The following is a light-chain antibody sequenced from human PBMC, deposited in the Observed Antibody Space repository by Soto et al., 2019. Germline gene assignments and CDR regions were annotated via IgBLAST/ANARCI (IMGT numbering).Light chain of an antibody. Sequence: DIQVTQSPSTLSASVGDRVTITCRASQTISGWLAWYQQKPGKAPKLLIYDASTLESGVPSRFSGSESGTEFTLTISSLQPDDFATYYCQQYHGYLFGQGTKLEIK. CDR2: DAS. CDR1: QTISGW. CDR3: QQYHGYL. V-gene: IGKV1-5*01. J-gene: IGKJ2*01.